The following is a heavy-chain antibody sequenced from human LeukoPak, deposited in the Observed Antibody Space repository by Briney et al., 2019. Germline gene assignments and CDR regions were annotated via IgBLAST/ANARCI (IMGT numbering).Heavy chain of an antibody. V-gene: IGHV3-30*18. J-gene: IGHJ5*02. CDR2: ISHDGSNK. D-gene: IGHD2-2*03. CDR1: GFNFSSYG. CDR3: AKDGYCSSTSCLTP. Sequence: GGSLRLSCAASGFNFSSYGMHWVRQAPGKGLEWVAVISHDGSNKYYADSVKGRFTISRDNSKNTLYLQMNSLRAEDTAVYYCAKDGYCSSTSCLTPWGQGTLVTVSS.